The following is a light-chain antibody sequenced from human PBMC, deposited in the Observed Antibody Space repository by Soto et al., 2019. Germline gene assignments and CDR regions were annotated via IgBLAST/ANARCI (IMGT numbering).Light chain of an antibody. J-gene: IGLJ1*01. V-gene: IGLV2-11*01. Sequence: QYVLTQPRSVSGSPGQSVTISCTGTSSDVGGYNYVSWYQQHPGKAPKVMIYDVNKRPSGVPDRFSGSKSGNTASLTISGLQAEDEADYYCCSYAGSYTEVFGTGTKLTVL. CDR1: SSDVGGYNY. CDR3: CSYAGSYTEV. CDR2: DVN.